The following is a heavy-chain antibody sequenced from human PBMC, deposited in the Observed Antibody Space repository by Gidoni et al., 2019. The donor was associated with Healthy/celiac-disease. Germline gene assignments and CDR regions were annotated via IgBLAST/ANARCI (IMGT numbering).Heavy chain of an antibody. CDR2: IRDKAKSYTT. D-gene: IGHD3-22*01. J-gene: IGHJ4*02. CDR3: ARLRVDSSGHYYFDY. CDR1: GFIFSDHC. Sequence: EVQVVESGGGLVQPGGSLRLSCEASGFIFSDHCMGWVRQAPGRGLDWVGHIRDKAKSYTTEYAASAKGRFTISRDESKSSLSLQMTSLGTEDTAVYYCARLRVDSSGHYYFDYWGQGTLVTVSS. V-gene: IGHV3-72*01.